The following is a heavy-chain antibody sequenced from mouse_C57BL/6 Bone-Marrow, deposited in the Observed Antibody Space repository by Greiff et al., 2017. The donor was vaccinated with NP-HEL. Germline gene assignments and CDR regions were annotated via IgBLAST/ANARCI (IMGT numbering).Heavy chain of an antibody. V-gene: IGHV7-1*01. CDR3: ARGYGYDGGAMDY. J-gene: IGHJ4*01. D-gene: IGHD2-2*01. CDR2: SRNKANDYTT. Sequence: EVHLVESGGGLVQSGRSLRLSCATSGFTFSDFYMEWVRQAPGKGLEWIAASRNKANDYTTEYSASVKGRFIVSRDTSQSILYLQMNALRAEDTAIYYCARGYGYDGGAMDYWGQGTSVTVSS. CDR1: GFTFSDFY.